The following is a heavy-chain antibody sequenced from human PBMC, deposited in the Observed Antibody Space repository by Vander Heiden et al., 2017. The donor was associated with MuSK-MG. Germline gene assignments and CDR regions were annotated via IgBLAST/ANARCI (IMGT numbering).Heavy chain of an antibody. V-gene: IGHV3-74*01. Sequence: EVQLVESGGGLVQPGGSLGLPCVASGFTFSSFWMHWVRQVPGKGLVWVSRINTDGSTITYADSVKGRFTISRDNAKNTMYLQMNSLRAEDTAVYHCVRGLLGGGDFWGQGTLVTVSS. J-gene: IGHJ4*02. CDR1: GFTFSSFW. D-gene: IGHD2-15*01. CDR3: VRGLLGGGDF. CDR2: INTDGSTI.